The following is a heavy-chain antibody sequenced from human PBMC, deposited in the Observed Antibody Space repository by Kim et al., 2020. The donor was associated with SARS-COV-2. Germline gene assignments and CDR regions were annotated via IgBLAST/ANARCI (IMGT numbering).Heavy chain of an antibody. CDR3: ARENEMATIHFDY. CDR2: INSDGSST. Sequence: GGSLRLSCAASGFTFSSYWMHCVRQAPGKGLVWVSRINSDGSSTTYADSVKGRFTISRDNAKNTLYLQMNSLRAEDTAVYYCARENEMATIHFDYWGQGTLVTVSS. V-gene: IGHV3-74*01. CDR1: GFTFSSYW. J-gene: IGHJ4*02.